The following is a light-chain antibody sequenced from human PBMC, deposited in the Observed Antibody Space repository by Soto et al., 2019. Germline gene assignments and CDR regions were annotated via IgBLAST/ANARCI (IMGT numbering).Light chain of an antibody. Sequence: QSVLTQPPSVSAAPGQKVTISCSGSSSNIGNNYVSWYQQLPGTAPKLLIYENNKRPSGIPDRFSGSKSGTSATLGITGLQTGDEADYDCGTPGVFGTGTKVTVL. V-gene: IGLV1-51*02. CDR2: ENN. CDR1: SSNIGNNY. J-gene: IGLJ1*01. CDR3: GTPGV.